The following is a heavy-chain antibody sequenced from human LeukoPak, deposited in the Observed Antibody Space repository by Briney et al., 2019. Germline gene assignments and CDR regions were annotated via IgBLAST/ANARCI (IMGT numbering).Heavy chain of an antibody. Sequence: GGSLRLPCAASGFTVSNNWMNWVRQAPGKGLEWVGRIKSKTDGGTTDYAAPVKGRFTISRDDSKNTLYLQMNSLKTEDTAVYYCPTPSMVRGPIPDYGMDVWGQGTTVTVSS. V-gene: IGHV3-15*01. CDR1: GFTVSNNW. CDR3: PTPSMVRGPIPDYGMDV. J-gene: IGHJ6*02. CDR2: IKSKTDGGTT. D-gene: IGHD3-10*01.